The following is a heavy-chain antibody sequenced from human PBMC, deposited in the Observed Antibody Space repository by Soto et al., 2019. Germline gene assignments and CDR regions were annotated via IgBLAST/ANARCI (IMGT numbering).Heavy chain of an antibody. D-gene: IGHD1-1*01. Sequence: GASVKVSCKASGYTFTSYVLNWVRQATGQGLERMGWMNPNSGNTGYAQKVQGRVTMTRNTSISTAYMGLSSLRSEDTAVYYCARHGYNWNDVEPPDAFDIWGQGTMVTVSS. CDR1: GYTFTSYV. CDR3: ARHGYNWNDVEPPDAFDI. V-gene: IGHV1-8*01. CDR2: MNPNSGNT. J-gene: IGHJ3*02.